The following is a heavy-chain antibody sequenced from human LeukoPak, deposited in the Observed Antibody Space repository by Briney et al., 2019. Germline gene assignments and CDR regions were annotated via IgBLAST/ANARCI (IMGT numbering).Heavy chain of an antibody. CDR1: GFTFSSYA. CDR2: ISGSGGST. V-gene: IGHV3-23*01. J-gene: IGHJ4*02. Sequence: PGGSLRLSCAASGFTFSSYAMSWVRQAPGKGLEWVSAISGSGGSTYYADSVKGRFTISRDNSKNTLYLQMNSLRAEDTAVYYCAKVVRYYGFWSGEYYFDYWGQGTLVTVSS. D-gene: IGHD3-3*01. CDR3: AKVVRYYGFWSGEYYFDY.